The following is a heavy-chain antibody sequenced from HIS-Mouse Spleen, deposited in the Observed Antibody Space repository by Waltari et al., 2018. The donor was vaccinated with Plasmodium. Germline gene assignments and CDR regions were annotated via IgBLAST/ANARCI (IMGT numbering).Heavy chain of an antibody. J-gene: IGHJ2*01. D-gene: IGHD3-9*01. Sequence: EVQLVQSGGRLVQPGVSLRLSCAPSRFTFRTYSMNCVRQAPGKELAWVSSISSSSSYIYYADSVKGRFPIARDNAKNSLYLQMNSLRAEDTAVYYCAREDILTSYYNVYWYFDLWGRGTLVTVSS. CDR3: AREDILTSYYNVYWYFDL. CDR1: RFTFRTYS. CDR2: ISSSSSYI. V-gene: IGHV3-21*01.